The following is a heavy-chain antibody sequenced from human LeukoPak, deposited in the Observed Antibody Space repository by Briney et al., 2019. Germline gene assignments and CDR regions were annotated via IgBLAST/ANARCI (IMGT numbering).Heavy chain of an antibody. V-gene: IGHV4-59*12. J-gene: IGHJ3*02. CDR1: GGSINSYY. CDR2: IDNSGNT. D-gene: IGHD2-21*02. CDR3: ARVFYCGGDCYIVDAFDI. Sequence: PSETLSLTCIVSGGSINSYYWSWIRQPPGKGLEWIAYIDNSGNTNYNPSLKSRVTISVDTSRNEFSLKVNYVTAADTAVYYCARVFYCGGDCYIVDAFDIWGQGTMVTVSS.